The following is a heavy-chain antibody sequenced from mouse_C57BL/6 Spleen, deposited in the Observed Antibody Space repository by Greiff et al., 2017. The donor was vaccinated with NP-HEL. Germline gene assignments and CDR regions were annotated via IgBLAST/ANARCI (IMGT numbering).Heavy chain of an antibody. Sequence: EVKVVESGGGLVKPGGSLNLSCAASGFTFSSYAMSWVRQTPEKRLEWVSTISDGGSYPYYPDNVKGRFTISRVTAKNNMYLKMCELKYEDTAMYYGARLYYWYGKREYYLDYWGQGTAHTVSS. CDR3: ARLYYWYGKREYYLDY. J-gene: IGHJ2*01. D-gene: IGHD2-14*01. CDR2: ISDGGSYP. V-gene: IGHV5-4*03. CDR1: GFTFSSYA.